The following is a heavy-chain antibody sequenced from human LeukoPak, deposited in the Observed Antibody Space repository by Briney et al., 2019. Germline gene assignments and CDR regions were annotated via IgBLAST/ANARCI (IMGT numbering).Heavy chain of an antibody. CDR2: IYYSGST. D-gene: IGHD2-15*01. CDR3: AGRSGGSWWFDP. Sequence: PSETLSLTCTVSGGSISSYYWSWIRQPPGKGLEWIGYIYYSGSTNYNPSLKSRVTMSVDTSKNQFSLKLTSVTAADTAVYYCAGRSGGSWWFDPWGQGTLVTVSS. CDR1: GGSISSYY. J-gene: IGHJ5*02. V-gene: IGHV4-59*01.